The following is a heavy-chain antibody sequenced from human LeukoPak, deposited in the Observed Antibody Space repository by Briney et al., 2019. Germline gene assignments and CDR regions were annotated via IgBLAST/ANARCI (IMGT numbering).Heavy chain of an antibody. J-gene: IGHJ6*02. V-gene: IGHV3-73*01. CDR1: GFSFYNAW. Sequence: PGGSLRLSCAASGFSFYNAWMHWVRQASGKGLEWVGRIRSKANSYATAYAASVKGRFTISRDGSKNTAYLQMNSLKTEDTAVYYCTRPDLYYYYGMDVWGQGTTVTVSS. CDR3: TRPDLYYYYGMDV. CDR2: IRSKANSYAT.